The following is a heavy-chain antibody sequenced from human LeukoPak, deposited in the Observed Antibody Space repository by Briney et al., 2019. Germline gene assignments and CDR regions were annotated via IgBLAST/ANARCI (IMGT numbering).Heavy chain of an antibody. V-gene: IGHV3-23*01. CDR3: AKDGKGAPVAGTGYFDY. CDR1: GFTFDDYA. Sequence: GGSLRLSCAASGFTFDDYAMHWVRQAPGKGLEWVSVISGSGGNTYYADSVKGRFTISRDNSKNTLYLQMNSLRAEDTAIYYCAKDGKGAPVAGTGYFDYWGQGTLVTVSS. CDR2: ISGSGGNT. J-gene: IGHJ4*02. D-gene: IGHD6-19*01.